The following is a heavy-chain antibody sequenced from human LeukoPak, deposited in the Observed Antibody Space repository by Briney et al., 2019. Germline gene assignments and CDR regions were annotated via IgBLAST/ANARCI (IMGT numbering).Heavy chain of an antibody. CDR3: ARDEGGYSYGPNYFDY. V-gene: IGHV4-4*07. Sequence: PSETLSLTCTVSGGSISSYYWSWIRQPAGKGLEWIGRIYTSGSTNYNPSLKSRVTMSVDTSKNQFSLKLSSVTAADTAVYYCARDEGGYSYGPNYFDYWGQGTLVTVSS. CDR1: GGSISSYY. CDR2: IYTSGST. J-gene: IGHJ4*02. D-gene: IGHD5-18*01.